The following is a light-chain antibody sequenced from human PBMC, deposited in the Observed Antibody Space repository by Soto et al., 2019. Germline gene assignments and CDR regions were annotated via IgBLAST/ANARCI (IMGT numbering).Light chain of an antibody. J-gene: IGLJ3*02. CDR2: EVT. Sequence: QPASVSGSPGQSITISCTGTSSDVGGYNYVSWYQQHPGKAPKLIIYEVTNRPSGVSSRFSGSKSGDTASLTISGLQAEDEADYYCSSYTRSSRPVFGVGTKLTVL. CDR1: SSDVGGYNY. V-gene: IGLV2-14*01. CDR3: SSYTRSSRPV.